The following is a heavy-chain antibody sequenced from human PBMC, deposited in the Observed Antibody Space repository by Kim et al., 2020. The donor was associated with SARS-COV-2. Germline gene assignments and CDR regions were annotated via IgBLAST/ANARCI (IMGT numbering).Heavy chain of an antibody. Sequence: GGSLRLSCAAFGFTFSSYGMHWVRQAPGKGREWVAVISYDGSNKYYADSVKGRFTISRDNSKNTLYLQMNSLSAEDTAVYYCAKESGSGSYYAWTYYYYGMDVWGQGTTVTVSS. V-gene: IGHV3-30*18. D-gene: IGHD3-10*01. CDR2: ISYDGSNK. CDR3: AKESGSGSYYAWTYYYYGMDV. J-gene: IGHJ6*02. CDR1: GFTFSSYG.